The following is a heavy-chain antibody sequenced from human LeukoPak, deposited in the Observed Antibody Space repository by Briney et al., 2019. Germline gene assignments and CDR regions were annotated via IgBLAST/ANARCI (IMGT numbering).Heavy chain of an antibody. Sequence: PSETLSLTCTVSGGSISSGDYFWSWIRQPPGKGLEWIGYMHYTGSTYFNPSLKSRVSTSVDTSKNQFSLKLSSVTAEDTAVYYCARDGCSGSSCIGNWFDPWGQGTLVTVSS. CDR1: GGSISSGDYF. CDR2: MHYTGST. V-gene: IGHV4-30-4*01. D-gene: IGHD2-15*01. J-gene: IGHJ5*02. CDR3: ARDGCSGSSCIGNWFDP.